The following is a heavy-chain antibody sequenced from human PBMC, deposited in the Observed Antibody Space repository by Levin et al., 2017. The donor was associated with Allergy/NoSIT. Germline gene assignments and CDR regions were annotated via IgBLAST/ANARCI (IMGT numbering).Heavy chain of an antibody. CDR3: AKERYGWYVNDY. CDR2: ISGSGGTT. J-gene: IGHJ4*02. Sequence: GESLKISCAASGFTFSSYAMSWVRQAPGKGLEWVSAISGSGGTTYYADSVKGRFTISRDNSKNTLYLQMNSLRAEDTAVYYCAKERYGWYVNDYWGQGTLVTVSS. V-gene: IGHV3-23*01. D-gene: IGHD6-19*01. CDR1: GFTFSSYA.